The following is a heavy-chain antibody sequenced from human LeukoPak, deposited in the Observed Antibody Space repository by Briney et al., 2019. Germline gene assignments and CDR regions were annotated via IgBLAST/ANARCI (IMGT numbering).Heavy chain of an antibody. Sequence: ASVKVSCKASGYTFTSYAISWVRQAPGQGLEWMGGIIPIFGTANYAQKFQGRVTITADESTSTAYMELSSLRSEDTAVYYCARDARVVSGYSSGRYDYWGQGTLVTVSS. V-gene: IGHV1-69*13. J-gene: IGHJ4*02. CDR1: GYTFTSYA. CDR2: IIPIFGTA. CDR3: ARDARVVSGYSSGRYDY. D-gene: IGHD6-19*01.